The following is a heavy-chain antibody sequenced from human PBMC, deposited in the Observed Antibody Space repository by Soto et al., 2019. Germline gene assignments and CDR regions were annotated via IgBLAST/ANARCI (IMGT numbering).Heavy chain of an antibody. CDR2: ISSSSSYI. V-gene: IGHV3-21*01. D-gene: IGHD3-3*01. Sequence: GGSLRLSCAASGFTFSSYSMNWVRQAPGKGLEWVSSISSSSSYIYYADSVKGRFTISRDNAKNSLYLQMNSLRAEDAAVYYCARASEPDYDFWSGYYTDGMDVWGQGTTVTVSS. J-gene: IGHJ6*02. CDR3: ARASEPDYDFWSGYYTDGMDV. CDR1: GFTFSSYS.